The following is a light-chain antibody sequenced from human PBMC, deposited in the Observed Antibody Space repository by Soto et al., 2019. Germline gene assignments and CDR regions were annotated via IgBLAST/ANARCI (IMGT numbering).Light chain of an antibody. J-gene: IGLJ3*02. V-gene: IGLV4-69*01. CDR1: SGHNSYA. CDR3: QTWSTDIRV. CDR2: LNSDGSH. Sequence: QSVLTQPPSASASLGASVKLTCTLSSGHNSYAIAWHQQQPEKGPRYLMKLNSDGSHSKGDGLPDRFSGSSSGAERYLTIHSLQSEDEADYYCQTWSTDIRVFGGGTKLTVL.